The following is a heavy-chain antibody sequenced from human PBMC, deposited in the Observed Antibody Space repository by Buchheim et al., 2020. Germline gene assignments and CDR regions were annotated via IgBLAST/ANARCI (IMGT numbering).Heavy chain of an antibody. J-gene: IGHJ4*02. CDR3: AKGGPSSLYYFDY. CDR2: IGSGCNT. CDR1: GFTISSYA. D-gene: IGHD5-12*01. Sequence: EVQLLESGGGLVQPGGSLRLSCAASGFTISSYAMRWVRQAPGKGLEWVSTIGSGCNTYYADSVKGRFPISRDNSKNTLSVQMHSLRAEDTAVYYCAKGGPSSLYYFDYWGQGTL. V-gene: IGHV3-23*01.